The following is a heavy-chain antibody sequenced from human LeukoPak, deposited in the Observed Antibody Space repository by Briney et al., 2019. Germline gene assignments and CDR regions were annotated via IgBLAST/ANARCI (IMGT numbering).Heavy chain of an antibody. CDR1: GGSISSGGYY. Sequence: SQTLSLTCTVSGGSISSGGYYWSWIRQHPGKGLEWIGYIYYSGSTYYNPSLKSRVTISVDTSKNQFSLKLSSVTAADTTVYYCARGPLRLGELSFDYWGQGTLVTVSS. CDR3: ARGPLRLGELSFDY. CDR2: IYYSGST. V-gene: IGHV4-31*03. J-gene: IGHJ4*02. D-gene: IGHD3-16*02.